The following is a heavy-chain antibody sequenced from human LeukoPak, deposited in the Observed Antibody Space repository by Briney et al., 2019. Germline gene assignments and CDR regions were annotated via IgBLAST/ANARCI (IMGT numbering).Heavy chain of an antibody. V-gene: IGHV5-51*01. Sequence: GESLKISCKGSGYTFSTTWIGWVRQMPGKGLEWMGIIYPDDSDTRYSPSFQGQVTFSADKSISTAYLQWGSLKASDTAMYYCARLIDVNTALGPFDYWGQGTLVTVSS. CDR3: ARLIDVNTALGPFDY. D-gene: IGHD5-18*01. J-gene: IGHJ4*02. CDR1: GYTFSTTW. CDR2: IYPDDSDT.